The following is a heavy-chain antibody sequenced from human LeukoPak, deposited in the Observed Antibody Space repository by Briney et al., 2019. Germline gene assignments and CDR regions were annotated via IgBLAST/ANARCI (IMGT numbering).Heavy chain of an antibody. CDR3: AKKAHYDAYAKYFDY. CDR2: LSDSGVYT. D-gene: IGHD4-17*01. V-gene: IGHV3-23*01. J-gene: IGHJ4*02. CDR1: GFTFSNYP. Sequence: PGGSLRLSCAASGFTFSNYPMTWVRQAPGKGLEWVSILSDSGVYTYYADSVKGRFTISRDNSNNMLYLQMNSLRAEDTAVYYCAKKAHYDAYAKYFDYWGQGTLVTVSS.